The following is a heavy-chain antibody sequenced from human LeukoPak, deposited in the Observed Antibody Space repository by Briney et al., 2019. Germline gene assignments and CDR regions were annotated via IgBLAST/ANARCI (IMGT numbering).Heavy chain of an antibody. CDR3: AREGEYSYRLFDC. CDR2: IKQDGSEK. CDR1: GLTFSRYW. D-gene: IGHD5-18*01. J-gene: IGHJ4*02. V-gene: IGHV3-7*01. Sequence: PGGSLRLSCAASGLTFSRYWMTWFRQAPGKGLEWVANIKQDGSEKYYVDSVKGRFTISRDNAKNSLFLQMNSLRAEDTAVYYCAREGEYSYRLFDCWGQGTLVTVSS.